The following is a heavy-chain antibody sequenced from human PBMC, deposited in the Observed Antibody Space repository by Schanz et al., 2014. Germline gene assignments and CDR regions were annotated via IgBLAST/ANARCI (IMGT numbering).Heavy chain of an antibody. J-gene: IGHJ4*02. CDR3: VRLVSSSVYPRY. Sequence: QVQLVESGGGLVKPGGSLRLSCAASGFTFSDYYMSWIRQAPGKGLEWVSYISSSGSYTNYADSVKGRFTTSRDNGKKSMYLQMNSLRAEDPAVYHCVRLVSSSVYPRYWGQGTLVTVSS. D-gene: IGHD6-13*01. CDR2: ISSSGSYT. CDR1: GFTFSDYY. V-gene: IGHV3-11*05.